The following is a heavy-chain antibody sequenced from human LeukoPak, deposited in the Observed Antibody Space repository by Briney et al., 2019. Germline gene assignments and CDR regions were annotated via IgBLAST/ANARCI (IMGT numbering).Heavy chain of an antibody. Sequence: GGSLRLSCGASGFTFSNYGMLWVRQAPGKGLEWVAFIRYDGNNKLYADSMKGRFTISRDNSKNTLYLHINSLRAEDTAVYYCVKDNPLDYWGQGTLVTVSS. CDR2: IRYDGNNK. CDR1: GFTFSNYG. V-gene: IGHV3-30*02. D-gene: IGHD1-14*01. CDR3: VKDNPLDY. J-gene: IGHJ4*02.